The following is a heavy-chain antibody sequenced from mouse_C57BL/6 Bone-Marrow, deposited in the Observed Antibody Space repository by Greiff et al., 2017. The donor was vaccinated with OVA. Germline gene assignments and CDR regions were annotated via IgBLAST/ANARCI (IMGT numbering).Heavy chain of an antibody. Sequence: VQLQQSGAELVRPGASVKLSCTASGFNIKDDYMHWVKQRPEQGLEWIGWIDPENGDTEYASKFKGKATITADTTSNTAYLQLSSLTSDDTAVYYCTTEGIYYDYLYAMDYWGQGTSVTVSS. CDR2: IDPENGDT. V-gene: IGHV14-4*01. J-gene: IGHJ4*01. CDR3: TTEGIYYDYLYAMDY. CDR1: GFNIKDDY. D-gene: IGHD2-4*01.